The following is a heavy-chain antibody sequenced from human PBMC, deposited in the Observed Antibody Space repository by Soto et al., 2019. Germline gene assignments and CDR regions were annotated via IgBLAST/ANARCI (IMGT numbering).Heavy chain of an antibody. CDR2: ISHDGTTK. J-gene: IGHJ4*02. V-gene: IGHV3-30*18. CDR3: AKDEYYYSRSGYYIFDS. Sequence: GGSLRHSSAASAFSFSAYGMHWVRPAPGNGLEWVAAISHDGTTKNYGDSVKGRFTISIDNSKKTLYLQMNSLRPEDTALYYCAKDEYYYSRSGYYIFDSWGQGTLVTVSS. D-gene: IGHD3-22*01. CDR1: AFSFSAYG.